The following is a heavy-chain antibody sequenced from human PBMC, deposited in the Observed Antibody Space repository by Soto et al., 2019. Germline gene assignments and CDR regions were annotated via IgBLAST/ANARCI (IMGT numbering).Heavy chain of an antibody. CDR2: IYYSGST. V-gene: IGHV4-30-4*01. CDR3: ARLSSRMINAFDI. D-gene: IGHD3-16*01. Sequence: PSETLSLTCTVSGGSISSGDYYWSWIRQPPGKGLEWIGYIYYSGSTYYNPSLKSRVTISVDTSKNQFSLKLSSVTAADTAVYYCARLSSRMINAFDIWGQGTMVNVSS. CDR1: GGSISSGDYY. J-gene: IGHJ3*02.